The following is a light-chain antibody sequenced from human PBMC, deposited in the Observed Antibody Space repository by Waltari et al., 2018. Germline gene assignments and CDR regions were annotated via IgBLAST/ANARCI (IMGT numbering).Light chain of an antibody. CDR3: CSFAGSYNFGV. CDR1: NSDFDTYKY. V-gene: IGLV2-11*01. Sequence: QFVLTQPRSVSGSPGQSVTISCTGTNSDFDTYKYVSWYQHHPGKAPKRLIYDVFKRPSGVSDRFSGSKAGNTASLTISGLQAEDEADYYCCSFAGSYNFGVFGGGTKLTVL. J-gene: IGLJ3*02. CDR2: DVF.